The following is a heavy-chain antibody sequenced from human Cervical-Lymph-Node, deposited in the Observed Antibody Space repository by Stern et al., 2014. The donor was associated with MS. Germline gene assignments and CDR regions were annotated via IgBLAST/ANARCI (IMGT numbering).Heavy chain of an antibody. D-gene: IGHD1-7*01. Sequence: QITLKESGPSLVRPTQTVTLTCTVSGFSLSADGVGVGWIRQAPGQALEWLALIYWDDDDLYSQSLKNRLTIKKDTSRNQVVLTMTDMDPEDTGTYYCAHSFGSVSGTYSGMDVWGQGTTVTVS. CDR3: AHSFGSVSGTYSGMDV. CDR2: IYWDDDD. V-gene: IGHV2-5*02. J-gene: IGHJ6*02. CDR1: GFSLSADGVG.